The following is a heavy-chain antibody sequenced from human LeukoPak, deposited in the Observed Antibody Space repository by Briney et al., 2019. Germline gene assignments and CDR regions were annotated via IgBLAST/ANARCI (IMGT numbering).Heavy chain of an antibody. CDR2: ISSSSSYI. J-gene: IGHJ4*02. CDR3: ARDRRGSSSGLDY. CDR1: GFTFSRYS. V-gene: IGHV3-21*01. D-gene: IGHD6-6*01. Sequence: GGSLRLSCAASGFTFSRYSMNWVRQAPWKGLEWVSSISSSSSYIYYADSVKGRFTISRDNAKNSLYLQMNSLRAEDTAVYYCARDRRGSSSGLDYWGQGTLVTVSS.